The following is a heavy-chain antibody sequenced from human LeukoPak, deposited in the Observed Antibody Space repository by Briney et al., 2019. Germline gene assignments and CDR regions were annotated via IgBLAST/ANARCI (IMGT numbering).Heavy chain of an antibody. CDR2: INEDGSGK. CDR3: VRDDGDV. Sequence: GGSLRLSCVFSGFTFSNYWMKWVRQAPGKGLEWVASINEDGSGKYSMDSVKDRVTISRDNAKNSLDLQINSLTVEDTAISYCVRDDGDVWGKGTTVTVSS. CDR1: GFTFSNYW. J-gene: IGHJ6*04. V-gene: IGHV3-7*01.